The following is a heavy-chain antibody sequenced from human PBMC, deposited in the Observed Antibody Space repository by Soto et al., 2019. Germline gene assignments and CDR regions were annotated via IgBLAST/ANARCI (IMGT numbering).Heavy chain of an antibody. CDR2: ISWNSGRT. J-gene: IGHJ4*02. V-gene: IGHV3-9*01. CDR3: AKNFNSGDTDLYFFDH. CDR1: GFTFDDHA. D-gene: IGHD2-21*02. Sequence: EVQLVESGGGLVQPGRSLRLSCAASGFTFDDHARHWVRQVPGKGLEWVSGISWNSGRTGYADSVKGRFTISRDNAKHSLYLQLNSLRAEDTALYYCAKNFNSGDTDLYFFDHWGQGTLVTVSS.